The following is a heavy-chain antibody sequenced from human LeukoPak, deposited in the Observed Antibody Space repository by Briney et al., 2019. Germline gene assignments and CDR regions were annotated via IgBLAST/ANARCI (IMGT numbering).Heavy chain of an antibody. CDR2: ISSSGSTI. J-gene: IGHJ4*02. Sequence: GGSLRLSCAASGFTFSDYYMSWIRQAPGKGLEWVSYISSSGSTIYYADSVKGRFTISRDNAKNSLYQQMNSLRAEDTAVYYCARDQGRVTGTATYDYWGQGTLVTVSS. CDR1: GFTFSDYY. D-gene: IGHD1-20*01. V-gene: IGHV3-11*04. CDR3: ARDQGRVTGTATYDY.